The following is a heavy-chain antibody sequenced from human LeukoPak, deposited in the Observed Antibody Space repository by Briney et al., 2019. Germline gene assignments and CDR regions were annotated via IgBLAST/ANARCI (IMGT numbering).Heavy chain of an antibody. CDR3: ARRPAAGPFYFDY. CDR1: GFTFSRYS. J-gene: IGHJ4*02. Sequence: GGSLRLSCAASGFTFSRYSMNWVRQAPGKGLEWVSYISSSSSTIYYADSVKGRFTISRDNAKNSLYLQMNSLRDEDTAVYYCARRPAAGPFYFDYWGQGTLVTVSS. CDR2: ISSSSSTI. D-gene: IGHD6-13*01. V-gene: IGHV3-48*02.